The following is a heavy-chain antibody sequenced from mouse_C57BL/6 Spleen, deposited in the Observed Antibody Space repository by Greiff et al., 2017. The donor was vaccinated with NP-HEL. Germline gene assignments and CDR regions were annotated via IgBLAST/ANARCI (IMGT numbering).Heavy chain of an antibody. V-gene: IGHV1-50*01. CDR2: IDPSDSYT. J-gene: IGHJ2*01. CDR1: GYTFTSYW. CDR3: ADYGNYGY. D-gene: IGHD2-1*01. Sequence: VQLQQPGAELVKPGASVKLSCKASGYTFTSYWMQWVKQRPGQGLEWIGEIDPSDSYTNYNQKFKGKATLTVDPSSSTAYMQLSSLTSEDSAVYYCADYGNYGYWGQGTTLTVSS.